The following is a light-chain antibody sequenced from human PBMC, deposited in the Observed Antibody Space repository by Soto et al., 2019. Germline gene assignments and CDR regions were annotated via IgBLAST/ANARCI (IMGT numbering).Light chain of an antibody. CDR3: AAWDDSLNGVL. CDR1: SSNIGSNT. J-gene: IGLJ2*01. Sequence: QSVLTQQPSASGTPGQRVTISCSGSSSNIGSNTVNWYQQLPGTAPKLLIYSNNQRPSGVPDRFSGSKSGTSASLAISGLQSEDEADYYCAAWDDSLNGVLFGGGTKVTVL. CDR2: SNN. V-gene: IGLV1-44*01.